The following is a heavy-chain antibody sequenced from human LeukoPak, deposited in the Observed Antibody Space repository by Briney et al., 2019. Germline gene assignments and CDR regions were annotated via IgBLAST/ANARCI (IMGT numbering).Heavy chain of an antibody. CDR2: IWYDGSNK. CDR3: AKESIFGVVLTN. V-gene: IGHV3-33*06. J-gene: IGHJ4*02. Sequence: GRSLRLSCAASGFTFSSYGMHWVRRAPGKGLEWVAVIWYDGSNKYYADSVKGRFTISRDNSKNTLYLQMNSLRAEDTAVYYCAKESIFGVVLTNWGQGTLVTVSS. CDR1: GFTFSSYG. D-gene: IGHD3-3*02.